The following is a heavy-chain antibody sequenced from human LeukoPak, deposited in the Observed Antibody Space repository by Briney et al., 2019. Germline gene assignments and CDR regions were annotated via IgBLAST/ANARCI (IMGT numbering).Heavy chain of an antibody. D-gene: IGHD3-22*01. CDR3: AKISDSSGPNGAFDI. CDR1: GGSFSGFF. CDR2: ISGSGGST. Sequence: EALSLTCAVYGGSFSGFFWSWIRQPPGKGLEWVSAISGSGGSTYYADSVEGRFTIARDNSKNTLYLQMNSLRAEDTAVYYCAKISDSSGPNGAFDIWGQGTMVTVSS. V-gene: IGHV3-23*01. J-gene: IGHJ3*02.